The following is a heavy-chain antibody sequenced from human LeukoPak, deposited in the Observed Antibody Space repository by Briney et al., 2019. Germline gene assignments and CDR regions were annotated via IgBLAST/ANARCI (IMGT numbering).Heavy chain of an antibody. D-gene: IGHD3-16*01. Sequence: TGGSLRLSCAASGFTFRDYAMSWVRQAPGKGLEWVSAISGSGDGTYYADSVKGRFTISRDNSKNTLHLQVNRLRVEDTAVYYCARDFSRGSHNWFDPWGQGTLATVSS. V-gene: IGHV3-23*01. J-gene: IGHJ5*02. CDR3: ARDFSRGSHNWFDP. CDR1: GFTFRDYA. CDR2: ISGSGDGT.